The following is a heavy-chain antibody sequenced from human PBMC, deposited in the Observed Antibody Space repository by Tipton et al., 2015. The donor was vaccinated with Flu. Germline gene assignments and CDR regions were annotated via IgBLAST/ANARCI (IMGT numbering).Heavy chain of an antibody. CDR2: IYYSGST. V-gene: IGHV4-31*02. CDR1: GGSISSGGYY. Sequence: LRLSCTVSGGSISSGGYYWSWIRQHPGEGLEWIGYIYYSGSTYYNPSLKSRVTISIDTSKNQFSLKLSSVTAADTAVYYCARALQNYFDYWGQGTLVTVS. J-gene: IGHJ4*02. CDR3: ARALQNYFDY.